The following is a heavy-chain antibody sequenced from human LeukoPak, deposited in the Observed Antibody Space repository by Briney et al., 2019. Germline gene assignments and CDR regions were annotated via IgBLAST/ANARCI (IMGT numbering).Heavy chain of an antibody. J-gene: IGHJ4*02. V-gene: IGHV4-34*01. CDR3: ARGRVAYSAYYFDY. CDR2: INHSGST. D-gene: IGHD2-15*01. CDR1: GGSFSGYY. Sequence: SETLSLTCAVYGGSFSGYYWSWIRQPPGKGLEWIGEINHSGSTNYNPSLKSRITISADTSKNQFSLKLSSVTAADTAVYYCARGRVAYSAYYFDYWGRGTLVTVSS.